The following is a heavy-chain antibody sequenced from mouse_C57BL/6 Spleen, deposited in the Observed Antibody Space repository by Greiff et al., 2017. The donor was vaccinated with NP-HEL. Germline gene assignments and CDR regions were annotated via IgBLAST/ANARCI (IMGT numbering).Heavy chain of an antibody. CDR2: IYPGDGDT. Sequence: QVQLKQSGAELVKPGASVKISCKASGYAFSSYWMNWVKQRPGKGLEWIGQIYPGDGDTNYNGKFKGKATLTADKSSSTAYMQLSSLTSEDSAVYFCARSGLDYYAMDYWGQGTSVTVSS. V-gene: IGHV1-80*01. D-gene: IGHD3-1*01. J-gene: IGHJ4*01. CDR3: ARSGLDYYAMDY. CDR1: GYAFSSYW.